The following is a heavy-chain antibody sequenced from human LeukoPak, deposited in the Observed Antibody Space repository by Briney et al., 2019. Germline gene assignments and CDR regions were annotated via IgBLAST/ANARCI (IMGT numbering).Heavy chain of an antibody. V-gene: IGHV4-34*01. D-gene: IGHD2-15*01. CDR1: GGSFSGYY. J-gene: IGHJ4*02. CDR2: IYYSGST. Sequence: SETLSLTCAVYGGSFSGYYWSWIRQPPGKGLEWIGSIYYSGSTYYNPSLKSRVTISVDTSKNQFSLKLSSVTAADTAVYYCARLGYCSGGSCYPPTLFDYWGQGTLVTVSS. CDR3: ARLGYCSGGSCYPPTLFDY.